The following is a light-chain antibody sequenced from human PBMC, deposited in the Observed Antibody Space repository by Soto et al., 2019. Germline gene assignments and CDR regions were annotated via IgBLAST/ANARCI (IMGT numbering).Light chain of an antibody. V-gene: IGKV3-20*01. J-gene: IGKJ4*01. CDR3: QQYGSSPLT. CDR1: QSVSSSY. Sequence: EIVLTQSRCTLSLSPGERAILSCRASQSVSSSYLAWYQQKPGQAPRLLIYGASSRATGIPDRFSGSGSGTDLTLTISRLEPEDFAVYYCQQYGSSPLTFGGGTKVEIK. CDR2: GAS.